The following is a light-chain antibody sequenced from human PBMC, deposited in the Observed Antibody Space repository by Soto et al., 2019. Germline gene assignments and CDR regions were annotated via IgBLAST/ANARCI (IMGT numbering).Light chain of an antibody. J-gene: IGKJ4*01. CDR2: WAS. V-gene: IGKV4-1*01. Sequence: DIVMTQSPDSLAVSLGERATINCKSSQTVLSTSNNRDYLAWYQQKPGQPPKLLINWASTRLYGVPDRFSGSGSGTDFTLTISSLQAEDVAVYYCQHYLDFPLAFGGGTKVDIK. CDR1: QTVLSTSNNRDY. CDR3: QHYLDFPLA.